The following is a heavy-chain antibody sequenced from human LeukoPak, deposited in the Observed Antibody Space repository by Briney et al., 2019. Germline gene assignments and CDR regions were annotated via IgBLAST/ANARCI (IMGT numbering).Heavy chain of an antibody. D-gene: IGHD3-16*01. CDR2: INWRGDSR. V-gene: IGHV3-20*04. CDR3: SRSLGGARGTIGDF. J-gene: IGHJ4*02. Sequence: GGSLRLSCAASGFTFDDYAMTWVRQAPGKGLEWVSGINWRGDSRVYADSVKGRFTISRDNAKNSLHLQMNSLRTEDTALYYCSRSLGGARGTIGDFWGQGTLVTVSS. CDR1: GFTFDDYA.